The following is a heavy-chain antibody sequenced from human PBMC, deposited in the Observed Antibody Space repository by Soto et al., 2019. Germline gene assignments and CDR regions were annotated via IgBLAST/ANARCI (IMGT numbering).Heavy chain of an antibody. CDR2: IYWNDDK. CDR1: GCSLSTRAVC. Sequence: VSGPTRFNPTRTLSLTCTFCGCSLSTRAVCLVWIRQPPGKALEWLALIYWNDDKRYSPSLKNRLNITKDTSKNHVVLTMTNMDPVDTATYSCEQRNAISSFDIWGKGTKVNVSS. D-gene: IGHD3-9*01. CDR3: EQRNAISSFDI. J-gene: IGHJ3*02. V-gene: IGHV2-5*01.